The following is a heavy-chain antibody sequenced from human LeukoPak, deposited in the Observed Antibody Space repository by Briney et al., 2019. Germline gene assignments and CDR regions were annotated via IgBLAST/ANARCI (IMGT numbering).Heavy chain of an antibody. CDR2: ISSSGSTI. CDR3: ASLDTAKQPLANH. CDR1: GFTFSDYY. D-gene: IGHD5-18*01. J-gene: IGHJ5*02. V-gene: IGHV3-11*01. Sequence: GGSLRLSCAASGFTFSDYYMSWIRQAPGKGLEWVSYISSSGSTIYYADSVKGRFTISRDNAKNSLYLQMNTLRVEDTAMYYCASLDTAKQPLANHWGQGTLVTVSS.